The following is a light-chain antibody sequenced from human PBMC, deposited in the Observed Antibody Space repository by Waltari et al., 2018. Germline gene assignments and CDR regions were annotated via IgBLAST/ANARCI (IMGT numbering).Light chain of an antibody. CDR2: EII. J-gene: IGLJ1*01. CDR3: CSYVGGIIPYV. Sequence: QSALPPPASVSASPGQAITISCSGTISDVGAYYFVSYYQQHPGDAPTLINYEIIKRPAGASQRSSGCKSSNTASLTSSGLQAEDGADYYRCSYVGGIIPYVFGTGTKVTVL. V-gene: IGLV2-23*02. CDR1: ISDVGAYYF.